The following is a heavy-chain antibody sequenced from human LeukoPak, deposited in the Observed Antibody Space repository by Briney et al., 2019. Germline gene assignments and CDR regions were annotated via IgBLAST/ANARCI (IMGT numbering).Heavy chain of an antibody. V-gene: IGHV4-59*08. CDR1: GGSISSYY. J-gene: IGHJ4*02. Sequence: SETLSLTCTVSGGSISSYYWSWIRQPPGKGLEWITYISDIGSINYNPSLKSRVTISLDTSKNQFSLKLSSVTAADTAVYYCAGHHPRNTVDFWGQGTLVTVSS. CDR2: ISDIGSI. D-gene: IGHD2/OR15-2a*01. CDR3: AGHHPRNTVDF.